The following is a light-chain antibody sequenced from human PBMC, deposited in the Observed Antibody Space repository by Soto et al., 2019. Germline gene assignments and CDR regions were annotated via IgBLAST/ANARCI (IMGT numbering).Light chain of an antibody. CDR1: QSVDFNY. J-gene: IGKJ4*01. Sequence: EIVLTQSPGTLSLSPGERATLSCRASQSVDFNYVAWYQHKPGQAPRLLIYGASSRATGIPDRVTGSGYGTDFTLTIISLESEDLAVYYCQQYSSSPLTFGGGTKVEIK. V-gene: IGKV3-20*01. CDR2: GAS. CDR3: QQYSSSPLT.